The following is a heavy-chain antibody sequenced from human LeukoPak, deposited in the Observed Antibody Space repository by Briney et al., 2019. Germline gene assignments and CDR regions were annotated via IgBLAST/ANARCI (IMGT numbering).Heavy chain of an antibody. CDR1: GFTFSSYW. V-gene: IGHV3-74*01. CDR2: INSDGSST. Sequence: GSLRLSCAASGFTFSSYWMHWVRQAPGKGLVWVSRINSDGSSTSYADSVKGRFTISRDNAKNTLYLQMNSLRAEDTAVYYCARGSRSRGIAVAVVDYWGQGTLVTVSS. J-gene: IGHJ4*02. CDR3: ARGSRSRGIAVAVVDY. D-gene: IGHD6-19*01.